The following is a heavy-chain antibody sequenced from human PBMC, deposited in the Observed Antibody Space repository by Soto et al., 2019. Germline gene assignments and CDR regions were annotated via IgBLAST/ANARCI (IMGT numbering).Heavy chain of an antibody. CDR2: IIPILGIA. Sequence: QVQLVQSGAEVKKPGSSVKVSCKASGGTFSSYTISWVRQAPGQGLEWMGRIIPILGIANYAQKFQGRVTITADKSTSTAYMELSSLRSEDTAVYYCASDSSGYGWAVTRRYYYFDYWGQGTLVTVSS. J-gene: IGHJ4*02. CDR3: ASDSSGYGWAVTRRYYYFDY. D-gene: IGHD3-22*01. CDR1: GGTFSSYT. V-gene: IGHV1-69*02.